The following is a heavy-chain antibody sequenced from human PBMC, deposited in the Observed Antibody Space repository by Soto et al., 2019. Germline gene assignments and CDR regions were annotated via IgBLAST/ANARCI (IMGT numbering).Heavy chain of an antibody. CDR2: IYYSGST. CDR1: GGSISSYY. CDR3: ARHWPYSSSLCWFDP. Sequence: SETLSLTCTVSGGSISSYYWSWIRQPPGKGLEWIGYIYYSGSTNYNPSLKSRVTISVDTSKNQFSLKLSSVTAADTALYYCARHWPYSSSLCWFDPWGQGTLVTVSS. D-gene: IGHD6-6*01. J-gene: IGHJ5*02. V-gene: IGHV4-59*08.